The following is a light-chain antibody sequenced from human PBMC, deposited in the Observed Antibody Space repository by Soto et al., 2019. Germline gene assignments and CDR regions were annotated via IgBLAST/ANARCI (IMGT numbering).Light chain of an antibody. CDR2: GAT. Sequence: DIQMTQSPSSVSASDGDRVTISCRASQDFSSWLVWYQQKPGKAPKLLIYGATTLQSGVPSRFSGSGSGTHFSLTISSLEPEDFATYYCQQANSFPLTFGGGTRVEIK. CDR3: QQANSFPLT. CDR1: QDFSSW. J-gene: IGKJ4*01. V-gene: IGKV1D-12*01.